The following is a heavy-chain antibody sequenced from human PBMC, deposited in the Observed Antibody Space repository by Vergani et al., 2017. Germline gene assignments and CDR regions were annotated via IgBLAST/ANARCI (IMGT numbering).Heavy chain of an antibody. D-gene: IGHD3-22*01. CDR3: ARITAMIVVVIFDY. V-gene: IGHV4-39*01. Sequence: QLQLQESGPGLVKPSETLSLTCTVSGVSISSSSYYWGWIRQPPGKGLEWIGSIYYSGSTYYNPSLKSRVTISVDTSKNQFSLKLSSVTAADTAVYYCARITAMIVVVIFDYWGQGTLVTVSS. CDR1: GVSISSSSYY. J-gene: IGHJ4*02. CDR2: IYYSGST.